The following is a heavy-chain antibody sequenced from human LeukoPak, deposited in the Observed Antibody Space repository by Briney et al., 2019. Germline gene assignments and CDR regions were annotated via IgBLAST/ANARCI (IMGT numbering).Heavy chain of an antibody. CDR1: GFTFSSYS. CDR3: ARDINSYYDFWSGNSNWFDP. Sequence: GGSLRLSCAASGFTFSSYSMNWVRQAPGKGLQWVSSISSSSSYIYYADSVKGRFTISRDNAKNSLYLQMNSLRAEDTAVYYCARDINSYYDFWSGNSNWFDPWGQGTLVTVSS. CDR2: ISSSSSYI. J-gene: IGHJ5*02. D-gene: IGHD3-3*01. V-gene: IGHV3-21*01.